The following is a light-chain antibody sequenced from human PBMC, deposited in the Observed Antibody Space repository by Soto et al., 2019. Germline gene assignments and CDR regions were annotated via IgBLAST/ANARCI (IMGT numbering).Light chain of an antibody. CDR1: QSVSIL. J-gene: IGKJ1*01. CDR2: GAT. V-gene: IGKV3D-15*01. CDR3: LQDYNYPWT. Sequence: EIVMTQSPATLSVSLGERATLSCRASQSVSILLAWYQQKPGQAPRLLIHGATNRATGIPARFSGSGSGTDFTLTISSLQPEDFATYYCLQDYNYPWTFGQGTKVDIK.